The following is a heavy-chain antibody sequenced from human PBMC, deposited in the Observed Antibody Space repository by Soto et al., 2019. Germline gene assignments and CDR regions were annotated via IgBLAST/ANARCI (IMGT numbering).Heavy chain of an antibody. CDR2: IYPGDSDT. J-gene: IGHJ3*02. D-gene: IGHD3-22*01. CDR1: GYSFTSYW. CDR3: ASMIGGSGYPTSWRYDAFDI. V-gene: IGHV5-51*01. Sequence: GESLKISCKGSGYSFTSYWIGWVRQMPGKGLEWMGIIYPGDSDTRYSPSFQGQVTISADKSISTAYLQWSSLKASDTAMYYCASMIGGSGYPTSWRYDAFDIWGQGTMVTVSS.